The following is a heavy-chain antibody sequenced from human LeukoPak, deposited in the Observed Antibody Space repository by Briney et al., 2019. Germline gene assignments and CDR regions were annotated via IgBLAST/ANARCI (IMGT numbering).Heavy chain of an antibody. Sequence: PGGSLRLSCVVSGLTFSSYWMHWVRQAPGKGLVWVSRINSDGSSTNYADSVKGRFTISRDNAKNTLYLQMNSLRAEDTAVYYCARGGYCSSSSCFLIDPWGQGTLVTVSS. J-gene: IGHJ5*02. CDR3: ARGGYCSSSSCFLIDP. CDR1: GLTFSSYW. V-gene: IGHV3-74*01. D-gene: IGHD2-2*01. CDR2: INSDGSST.